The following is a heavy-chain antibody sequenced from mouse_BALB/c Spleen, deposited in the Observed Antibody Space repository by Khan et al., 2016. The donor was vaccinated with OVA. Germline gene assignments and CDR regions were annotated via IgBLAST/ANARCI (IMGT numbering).Heavy chain of an antibody. D-gene: IGHD2-4*01. V-gene: IGHV1-81*01. CDR1: GYKFTDYV. Sequence: QVQLQQSGPELVKPGASVKMSCKASGYKFTDYVISWVKQRTGQGLEWIGDIYPGSATTHYNERFEGKATLTADKSSNTAYMQFRSLTSEDSAVDFFARSYDDDGACFVYWGQGTRVTVSA. CDR2: IYPGSATT. J-gene: IGHJ3*01. CDR3: ARSYDDDGACFVY.